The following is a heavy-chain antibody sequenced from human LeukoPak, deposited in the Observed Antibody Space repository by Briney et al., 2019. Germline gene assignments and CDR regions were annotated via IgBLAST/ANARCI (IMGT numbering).Heavy chain of an antibody. D-gene: IGHD3-3*01. J-gene: IGHJ5*02. V-gene: IGHV3-9*01. CDR3: AKDRWTIFGVSSGVGWFDP. Sequence: PGGSLRLSCAASGLTFDDYAMHWVRQRPGKGLEWVSGISSNSDAVAYADSLKGRFTISRDNAKNSLYLQMNSLRDEDTAFYYCAKDRWTIFGVSSGVGWFDPWGQGTLVSVSS. CDR1: GLTFDDYA. CDR2: ISSNSDAV.